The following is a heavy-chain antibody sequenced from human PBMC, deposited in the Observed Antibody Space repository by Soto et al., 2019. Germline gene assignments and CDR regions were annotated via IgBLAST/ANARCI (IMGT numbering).Heavy chain of an antibody. CDR3: ARRCSSTSCYADY. Sequence: QVQLVQSGAEVKKPGASVKVSCKASGYTFTSYAMHWVRQAPGQRLEWMGWINAGNGNTKYSQKFQGRVTITRDTSASTAYMELSSLRSEDTAVDYCARRCSSTSCYADYWGQGTLVTVSS. J-gene: IGHJ4*02. CDR2: INAGNGNT. V-gene: IGHV1-3*01. CDR1: GYTFTSYA. D-gene: IGHD2-2*01.